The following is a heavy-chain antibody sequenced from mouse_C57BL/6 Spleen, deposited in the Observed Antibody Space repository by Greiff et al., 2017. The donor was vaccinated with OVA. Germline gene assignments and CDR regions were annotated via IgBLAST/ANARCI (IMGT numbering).Heavy chain of an antibody. CDR1: GFTFSDYG. V-gene: IGHV5-17*01. D-gene: IGHD2-4*01. CDR3: ARAPDDYDEAWFAY. J-gene: IGHJ3*01. Sequence: EVKLVESGGGLVKPGGSLKLSCAASGFTFSDYGMHWVRQAPEKGLEWVAYISSGSSTLYYADTVKGRFTISRDNAKNTLFLQMTSLRSEDTAMYYGARAPDDYDEAWFAYWGQGTLVTVSA. CDR2: ISSGSSTL.